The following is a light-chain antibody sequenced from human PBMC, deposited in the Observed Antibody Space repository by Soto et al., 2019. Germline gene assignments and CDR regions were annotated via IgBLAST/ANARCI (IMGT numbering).Light chain of an antibody. Sequence: EIVLTQSPATLSVSPGERATLSCRASQSVSSNLAWYQRKPGQAPRLLIYGASTRATGIPDRFTGSDSGTEFILTISSLQSEDFAVYYCQQYHHWWTFGQGTKVEIK. J-gene: IGKJ1*01. CDR1: QSVSSN. V-gene: IGKV3-15*01. CDR3: QQYHHWWT. CDR2: GAS.